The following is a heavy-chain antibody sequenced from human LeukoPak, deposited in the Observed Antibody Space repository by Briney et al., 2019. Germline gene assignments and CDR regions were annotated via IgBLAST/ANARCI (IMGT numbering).Heavy chain of an antibody. CDR3: ARDGQTFRSGSYSDPFDY. CDR2: ISAYNGNT. CDR1: GYTFTSYG. D-gene: IGHD1-26*01. V-gene: IGHV1-18*01. Sequence: ASVKVSCKASGYTFTSYGISLVRQAPGQGLEWMGWISAYNGNTNYAQKLQGRVTMTTDTSTSTAYMELRSLRSADTAVYYCARDGQTFRSGSYSDPFDYWGQGTLVTVSS. J-gene: IGHJ4*02.